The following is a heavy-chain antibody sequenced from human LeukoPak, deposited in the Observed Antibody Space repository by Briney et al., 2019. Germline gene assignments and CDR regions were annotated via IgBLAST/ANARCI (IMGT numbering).Heavy chain of an antibody. D-gene: IGHD1-26*01. CDR3: ARYSGNPTWFFDY. J-gene: IGHJ4*02. CDR2: IYYSGST. CDR1: GGSFSGYY. V-gene: IGHV4-59*01. Sequence: SSETLSLTCAVYGGSFSGYYWSWIRQPPGKGLEWIGYIYYSGSTNYNPSLKSRVTISVDTSKNQFSLKLSSVTAADTAVYYCARYSGNPTWFFDYWGQGSLVTVSS.